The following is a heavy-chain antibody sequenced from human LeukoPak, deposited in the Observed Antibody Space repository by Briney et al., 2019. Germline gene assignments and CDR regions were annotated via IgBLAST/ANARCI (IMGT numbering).Heavy chain of an antibody. D-gene: IGHD4-17*01. CDR2: IRYDGSNK. CDR3: AKSYFTYGSDAFDV. J-gene: IGHJ3*01. CDR1: GFTFSSYG. V-gene: IGHV3-30*02. Sequence: GGSLRLSCAASGFTFSSYGMHWVRQAPGKGLEWVAFIRYDGSNKYYADSARGRFAISRVNSKNTLSLQMNSLRAEDTAIYYCAKSYFTYGSDAFDVWGPGTMVIVSS.